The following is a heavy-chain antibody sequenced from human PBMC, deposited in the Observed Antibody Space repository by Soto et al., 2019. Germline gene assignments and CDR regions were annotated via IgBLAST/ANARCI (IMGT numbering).Heavy chain of an antibody. V-gene: IGHV4-59*08. CDR2: IYYSGST. D-gene: IGHD4-4*01. Sequence: SETLSLTCTVSGGSISSYYWSWIRQPPGKGLEWIGYIYYSGSTNYNPSLKSRVTISVDTSKNQFSLRLSSVTAADTAVYYCARLPDYSNYGGYYYYYYMDVWGKGTTVTVSS. CDR1: GGSISSYY. CDR3: ARLPDYSNYGGYYYYYYMDV. J-gene: IGHJ6*03.